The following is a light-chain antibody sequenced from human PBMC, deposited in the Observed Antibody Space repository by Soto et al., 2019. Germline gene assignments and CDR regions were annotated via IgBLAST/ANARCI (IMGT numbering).Light chain of an antibody. J-gene: IGKJ4*01. CDR3: QQYDSWPLT. CDR2: AAS. Sequence: EIVMTQYPATLSVSPGERGTLPCRPSQSVSGRLAWYQQKRGQVPRLLIPAASTRATRIPARFSGSGSGTEFTLTSSSLQSEDFAVYYCQQYDSWPLTFGGGTKVEIK. V-gene: IGKV3-15*01. CDR1: QSVSGR.